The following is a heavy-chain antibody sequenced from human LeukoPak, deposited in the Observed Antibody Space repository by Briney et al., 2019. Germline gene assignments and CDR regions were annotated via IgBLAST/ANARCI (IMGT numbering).Heavy chain of an antibody. D-gene: IGHD6-13*01. V-gene: IGHV4-59*08. CDR1: GGSISSYY. Sequence: KPSETLSLPCTVSGGSISSYYWSWIRQPPGKGLEWIGYIYYGGSTNYNLSLKSRVTISVDTSKNQFSLKLSSVTAADTAVYYCARQHSSRWWYYCVLWAQRTLVTVSS. CDR2: IYYGGST. J-gene: IGHJ4*02. CDR3: ARQHSSRWWYYCVL.